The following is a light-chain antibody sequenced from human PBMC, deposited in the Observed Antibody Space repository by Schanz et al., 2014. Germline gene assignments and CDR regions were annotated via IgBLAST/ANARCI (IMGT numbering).Light chain of an antibody. V-gene: IGLV2-14*01. Sequence: SALTQPASVSGSPGQSITISCTGTNSDVGGYNYVSWYQQHPGKAPKLMIYDVSNRPSGVSNRFSGSKSGNTASLTISGLQAEDESDYYCSSFTSTNTWVFGGGTKLTVL. CDR1: NSDVGGYNY. CDR3: SSFTSTNTWV. CDR2: DVS. J-gene: IGLJ3*02.